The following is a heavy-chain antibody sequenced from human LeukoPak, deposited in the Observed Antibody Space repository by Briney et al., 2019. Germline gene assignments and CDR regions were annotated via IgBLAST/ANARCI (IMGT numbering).Heavy chain of an antibody. D-gene: IGHD6-19*01. CDR3: ARTRLVDPFDY. CDR2: IYYSGST. V-gene: IGHV4-39*01. Sequence: SETLSLTCTVSGGSISSSSYYWGWIRQPPGKGLEWIGSIYYSGSTYYNPSLKSRVTISVDTSKNQFSLKLSSVTAADTAVHYCARTRLVDPFDYWGQGTLVTVSS. J-gene: IGHJ4*02. CDR1: GGSISSSSYY.